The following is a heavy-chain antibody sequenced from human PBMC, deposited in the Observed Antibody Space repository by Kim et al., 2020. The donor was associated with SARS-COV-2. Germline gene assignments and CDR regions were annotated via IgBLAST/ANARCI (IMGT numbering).Heavy chain of an antibody. Sequence: GGSLRLSCAASGFTFRSYAMHWVRQAPGKGLEYVSVISSNGASTYYANSVKGRFTISRDNSKNTLYLQMGSLRAEDMAGYYCARDIGGFWSGFDYYYAMDVWGQETTVTVSS. D-gene: IGHD3-3*01. CDR2: ISSNGAST. V-gene: IGHV3-64*01. CDR3: ARDIGGFWSGFDYYYAMDV. J-gene: IGHJ6*02. CDR1: GFTFRSYA.